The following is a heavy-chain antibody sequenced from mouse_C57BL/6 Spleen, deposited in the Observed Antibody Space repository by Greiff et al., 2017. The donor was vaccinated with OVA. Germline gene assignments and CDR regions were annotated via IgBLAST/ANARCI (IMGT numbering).Heavy chain of an antibody. CDR2: IYPGDGDT. CDR1: GYAFSSSW. Sequence: QVQLKQSGPELVKPGASVKISCKASGYAFSSSWMNWVKQRPGKGLEWIGRIYPGDGDTNYNGKFKGKATLTADKSSSTAYMQLSSLTSEDSAVYCCAREGYWFAYWGQGTLVTVSA. CDR3: AREGYWFAY. J-gene: IGHJ3*01. V-gene: IGHV1-82*01.